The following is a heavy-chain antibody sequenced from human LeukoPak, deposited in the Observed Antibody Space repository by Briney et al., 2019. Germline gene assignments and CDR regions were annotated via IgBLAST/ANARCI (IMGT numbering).Heavy chain of an antibody. V-gene: IGHV3-53*01. CDR2: IYSGGST. D-gene: IGHD1-26*01. CDR3: ARVSGSYDFQH. Sequence: QSGGSLRLSCAASGFTVSSNYMSWVRQAPGKGLEWVSVIYSGGSTYYADSVKGRFTISRDNSKNTLYLQMNSLRAEDTAVYYCARVSGSYDFQHWGQGTLVTVSS. CDR1: GFTVSSNY. J-gene: IGHJ1*01.